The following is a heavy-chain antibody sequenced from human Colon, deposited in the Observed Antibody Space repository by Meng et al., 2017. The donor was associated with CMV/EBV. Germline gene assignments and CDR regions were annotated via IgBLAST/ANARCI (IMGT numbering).Heavy chain of an antibody. CDR3: ARGWELGS. D-gene: IGHD1-26*01. CDR1: ASRVSTDSAA. Sequence: LPPSPPLLLIPSPPLSLTCPISASRVSTDSAAWNWIRQSPSTGLELLGRTYYRSQWYFDYEVSVIGRITINADTSKNEFSLQLRSVTPDDTAVYYCARGWELGSWGQGTLVTVSS. V-gene: IGHV6-1*01. J-gene: IGHJ4*02. CDR2: TYYRSQWYF.